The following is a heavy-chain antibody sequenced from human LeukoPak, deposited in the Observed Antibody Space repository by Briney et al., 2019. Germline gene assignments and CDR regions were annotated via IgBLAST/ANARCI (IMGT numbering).Heavy chain of an antibody. CDR1: GYTFTGYY. CDR3: ARDLARDHYYGSGSHDYDAFDI. Sequence: GASEKVSCKASGYTFTGYYMHWVRQAPGQGLEWMGWINPNSGGTNYAQKFQGRVTMTTDTSTSTAYMELRSLRSDDTAVYYCARDLARDHYYGSGSHDYDAFDIWGQGTMVTVSS. J-gene: IGHJ3*02. V-gene: IGHV1-2*02. CDR2: INPNSGGT. D-gene: IGHD3-10*01.